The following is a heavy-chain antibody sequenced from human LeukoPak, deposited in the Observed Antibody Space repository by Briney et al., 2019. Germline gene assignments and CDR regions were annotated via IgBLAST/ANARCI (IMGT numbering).Heavy chain of an antibody. D-gene: IGHD2-2*01. CDR3: ARDLGGYCSSTSCYGLDY. V-gene: IGHV4-59*01. J-gene: IGHJ4*02. Sequence: SETLSLTCTVSGASISSSYWTWIRQPPGKGLEWIGYIYYSGTTNYNPSLKSRVTISVDTSKNQFSLKLSSVTAADTAVYYCARDLGGYCSSTSCYGLDYWGQGTLVTVSS. CDR1: GASISSSY. CDR2: IYYSGTT.